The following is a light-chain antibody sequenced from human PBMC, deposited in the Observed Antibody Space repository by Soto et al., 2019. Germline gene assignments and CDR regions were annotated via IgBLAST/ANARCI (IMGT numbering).Light chain of an antibody. Sequence: AIQMTQSPFSLSASLGDRVTITCRASQAIRNNLGWYQQKPGKAPKLLIFAASSLQTGVPSRFSGSGSGTDFTLTISSLQPEDFATYFCLQHYNNPLTFGGGTKVDIK. CDR2: AAS. V-gene: IGKV1-6*01. J-gene: IGKJ4*01. CDR1: QAIRNN. CDR3: LQHYNNPLT.